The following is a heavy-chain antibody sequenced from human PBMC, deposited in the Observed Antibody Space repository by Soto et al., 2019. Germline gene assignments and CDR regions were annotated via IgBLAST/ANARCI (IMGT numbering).Heavy chain of an antibody. CDR1: GDSVSSNSAA. J-gene: IGHJ6*02. CDR2: TYYRSKWYN. Sequence: SPTLSLTCAISGDSVSSNSAAWNWIRQSPSRGLEWLGRTYYRSKWYNDYAVSVKSRITINPDTSKNQFSLQLNSVTPEDTAVYYCARGLGSSWYVLGYGMDVWGQGTTVTVSS. D-gene: IGHD6-13*01. V-gene: IGHV6-1*01. CDR3: ARGLGSSWYVLGYGMDV.